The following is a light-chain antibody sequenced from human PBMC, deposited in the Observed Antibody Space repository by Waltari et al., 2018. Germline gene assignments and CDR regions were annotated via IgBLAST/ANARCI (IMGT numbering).Light chain of an antibody. CDR3: QQFDASVLT. Sequence: EFVLTQSPDTLSLSPGQTATLSCRASQTVAGDNLAWYQHHPGQAPRLLIYAASSRAAGVPDRFRGSASGTDFTLTISRLEPEDFAVYYCQQFDASVLTFGGGTKVEMK. CDR2: AAS. V-gene: IGKV3-20*01. J-gene: IGKJ4*01. CDR1: QTVAGDN.